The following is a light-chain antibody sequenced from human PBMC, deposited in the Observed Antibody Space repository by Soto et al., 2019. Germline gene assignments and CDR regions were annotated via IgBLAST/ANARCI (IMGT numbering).Light chain of an antibody. J-gene: IGKJ5*01. CDR3: QQRSNWIT. CDR1: QSVSSTY. Sequence: EIVLTQSPGTLSLSPGERATLSCRASQSVSSTYLAWYQQKPGQAPRPLIYGASSRATGIPDRFSGSGSGTEFTLTISSLEPEDFAVYYCQQRSNWITFGQGTRLEIK. CDR2: GAS. V-gene: IGKV3D-20*02.